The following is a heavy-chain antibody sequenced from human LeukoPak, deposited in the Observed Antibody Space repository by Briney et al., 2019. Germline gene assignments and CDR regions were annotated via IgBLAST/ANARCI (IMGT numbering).Heavy chain of an antibody. CDR1: GFTFSTYA. CDR2: VSGTGGRT. Sequence: PGGPLRLSCAASGFTFSTYAMSWVRQAPGKGLEWVSVVSGTGGRTYYADSVNGRFTISRDNSKNTLYLQMNSLRAEDTALYYCVKASSSSPQYNWFDAWGQGTLVTVSS. CDR3: VKASSSSPQYNWFDA. V-gene: IGHV3-23*01. J-gene: IGHJ5*02. D-gene: IGHD6-6*01.